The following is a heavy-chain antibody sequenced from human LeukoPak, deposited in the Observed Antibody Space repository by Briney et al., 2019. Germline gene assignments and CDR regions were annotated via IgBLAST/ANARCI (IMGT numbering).Heavy chain of an antibody. V-gene: IGHV1-2*02. D-gene: IGHD1-26*01. CDR1: GYTFTGYY. CDR3: ATPSDSGSYLGY. J-gene: IGHJ4*02. Sequence: ASVKVSCKASGYTFTGYYMHWVRQAPGQGLEWMGWINPNSGGTNYAQKFQGRVTMTRDTSISTAYVELSRLRSDDTAVYYCATPSDSGSYLGYWGQGTLVTVSS. CDR2: INPNSGGT.